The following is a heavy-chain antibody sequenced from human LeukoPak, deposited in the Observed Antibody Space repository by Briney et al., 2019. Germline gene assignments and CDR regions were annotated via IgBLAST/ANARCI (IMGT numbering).Heavy chain of an antibody. D-gene: IGHD3-9*01. CDR1: GGSFSGYY. V-gene: IGHV4-34*01. J-gene: IGHJ4*02. CDR3: ARGRLVIHYFDY. Sequence: SETLSLTCAVYGGSFSGYYWSWIRQPPGKGLEWIGEINHSGSTNYNPSLKSRVTISVDTSKNQFSLKLSSVTAADTAVYYCARGRLVIHYFDYWGQGTLVTVSS. CDR2: INHSGST.